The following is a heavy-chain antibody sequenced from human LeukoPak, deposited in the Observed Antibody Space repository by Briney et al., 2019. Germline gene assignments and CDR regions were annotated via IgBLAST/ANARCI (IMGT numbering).Heavy chain of an antibody. Sequence: GGSLRLSCAASGFTFSSYARSWVRQAPGKGLEWVSAISGSGGSTYYADSVKSRFTISRDNSKNTLYLQMNSLRAEDTAVYYCAKGRTAYCSSTNCYTSDYWGQGTLVTVSS. CDR3: AKGRTAYCSSTNCYTSDY. J-gene: IGHJ4*02. CDR1: GFTFSSYA. CDR2: ISGSGGST. V-gene: IGHV3-23*01. D-gene: IGHD2-2*02.